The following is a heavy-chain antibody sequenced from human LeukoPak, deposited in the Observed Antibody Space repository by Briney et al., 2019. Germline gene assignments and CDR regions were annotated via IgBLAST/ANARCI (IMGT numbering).Heavy chain of an antibody. D-gene: IGHD3-16*02. CDR3: ATIRIVKASVMNAYYFDY. Sequence: EASVKVSCKVSGYTLTELSMHWVRQAPGKGLEWMGGFDPEDGETIYAQKFQGRVTMTEDTSTDTAYMELSSLRSEDTAVYYCATIRIVKASVMNAYYFDYWGQGTLVTVSS. CDR1: GYTLTELS. V-gene: IGHV1-24*01. CDR2: FDPEDGET. J-gene: IGHJ4*02.